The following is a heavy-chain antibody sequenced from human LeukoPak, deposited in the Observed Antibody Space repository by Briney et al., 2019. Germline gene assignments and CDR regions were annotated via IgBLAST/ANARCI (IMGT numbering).Heavy chain of an antibody. CDR1: GGTFSSYA. Sequence: SVKVSCKASGGTFSSYAINWVRQAPGQGLEWMGGFIPIFGTANFAQKFQGRVTITADESTSTAFMYLNSLRSDDTAVYYCARDIVVVPAAMAYYYYGMDVWGQGTTVTVSS. V-gene: IGHV1-69*13. D-gene: IGHD2-2*01. CDR3: ARDIVVVPAAMAYYYYGMDV. J-gene: IGHJ6*02. CDR2: FIPIFGTA.